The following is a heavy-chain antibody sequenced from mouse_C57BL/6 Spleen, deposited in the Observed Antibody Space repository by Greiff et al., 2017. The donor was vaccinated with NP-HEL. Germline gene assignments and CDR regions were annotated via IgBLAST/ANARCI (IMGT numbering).Heavy chain of an antibody. J-gene: IGHJ4*01. V-gene: IGHV5-4*01. CDR1: GFTFSSYA. CDR2: ISDGGSYT. CDR3: ARDRENYYGTPYYAMDY. Sequence: VQLKESGGGLVKPGGSLKLSCAASGFTFSSYAMSWVRQTPEKRLEWVATISDGGSYTYYPDNVKGRFTISRDNAKNNLYLQMSHLKSEDTAMYYCARDRENYYGTPYYAMDYWGQGTSVTVSS. D-gene: IGHD1-1*01.